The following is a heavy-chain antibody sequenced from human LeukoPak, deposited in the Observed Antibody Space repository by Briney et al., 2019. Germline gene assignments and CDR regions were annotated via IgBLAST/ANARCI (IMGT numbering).Heavy chain of an antibody. CDR3: ARGFPYSSGWAIDY. D-gene: IGHD6-19*01. J-gene: IGHJ4*02. CDR1: GGSISSGDYY. CDR2: IYYSGST. Sequence: SETLSLTCTVSGGSISSGDYYWSWIRQPPGKGLEWIGYIYYSGSTYYNPSLKSRVTISVDTSKNQFSLKLSSVTAADTAVYYCARGFPYSSGWAIDYWGQGTLVTVSS. V-gene: IGHV4-30-4*08.